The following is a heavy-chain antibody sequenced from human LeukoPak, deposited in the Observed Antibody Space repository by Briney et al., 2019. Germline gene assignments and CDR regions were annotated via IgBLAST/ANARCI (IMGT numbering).Heavy chain of an antibody. CDR1: GFTFSSSA. V-gene: IGHV3-23*01. D-gene: IGHD1-7*01. CDR3: AKEGGTGTHFDY. CDR2: ISGSGTGT. J-gene: IGHJ4*02. Sequence: PGGSLRLSCAASGFTFSSSAMSRVRQAPGKGLYWVSAISGSGTGTYYADSVKGRFTISRDNSKNTLYLQMNSLRAEDTAVYYCAKEGGTGTHFDYWGQGTLVTVSS.